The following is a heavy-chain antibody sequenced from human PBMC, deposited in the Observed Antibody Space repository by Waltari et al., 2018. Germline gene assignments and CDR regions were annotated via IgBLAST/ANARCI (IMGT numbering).Heavy chain of an antibody. CDR1: GGSFSGYY. CDR2: INHSGST. J-gene: IGHJ4*02. V-gene: IGHV4-34*01. CDR3: ARAPLYSSGWYGGDY. D-gene: IGHD6-19*01. Sequence: QVQLQQWGAGLLKPSETLSLTCAVYGGSFSGYYWSWIRQPPGKGLEWIGEINHSGSTNYNPSLKSRVTISVDTSKNQFSLKLSSVTAADTAVYYCARAPLYSSGWYGGDYWGQGTLVTVSS.